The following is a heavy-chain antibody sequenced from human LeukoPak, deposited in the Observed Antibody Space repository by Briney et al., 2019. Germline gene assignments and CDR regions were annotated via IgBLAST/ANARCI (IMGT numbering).Heavy chain of an antibody. Sequence: GASVKISCKASGGTFSSYAISWVRQAPGQGLEWMEGIIPIFGTANYAQKFQGRVTITADESTSTAYMELSSLRSEDTAVYSCARGVATNRYYFDYWGQGTLVTVSS. V-gene: IGHV1-69*13. CDR3: ARGVATNRYYFDY. D-gene: IGHD5-12*01. J-gene: IGHJ4*02. CDR1: GGTFSSYA. CDR2: IIPIFGTA.